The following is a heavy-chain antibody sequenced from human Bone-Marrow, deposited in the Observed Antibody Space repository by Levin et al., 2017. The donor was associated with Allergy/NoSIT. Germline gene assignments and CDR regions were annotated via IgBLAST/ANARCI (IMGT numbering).Heavy chain of an antibody. CDR1: GGTFSNYD. CDR3: ATRLGRGYFFDF. J-gene: IGHJ4*02. V-gene: IGHV1-69*06. Sequence: KISCKASGGTFSNYDMSWVRQAPGQGPEWMGGINPLFGTANYAQQFQGRVTITADTSTTTAYMELSSLRSEDTAVYYCATRLGRGYFFDFWGQGTLVTVSS. D-gene: IGHD6-13*01. CDR2: INPLFGTA.